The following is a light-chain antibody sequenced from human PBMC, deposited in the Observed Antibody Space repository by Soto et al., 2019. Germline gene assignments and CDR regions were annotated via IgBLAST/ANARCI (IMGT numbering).Light chain of an antibody. CDR2: EVN. J-gene: IGLJ1*01. V-gene: IGLV2-14*01. Sequence: QSALTQPASVSGSPGQSITISCTGTSSDIGGYNYVSWYQQHPGKAPKVVIYEVNKRPSGISNRFSGSKSVNTASLTISGLQPEDEAHYYCSSYTSDNRDYVFGTGTKVTVL. CDR1: SSDIGGYNY. CDR3: SSYTSDNRDYV.